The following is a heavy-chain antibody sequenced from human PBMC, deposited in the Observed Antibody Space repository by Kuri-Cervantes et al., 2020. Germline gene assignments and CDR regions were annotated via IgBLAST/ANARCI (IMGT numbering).Heavy chain of an antibody. D-gene: IGHD6-13*01. Sequence: GGSLRLSCAASGFSVSSNYMSWVRQAPGKGLEWVSVIYSGGSTYYADSVKGRFTISRDNSKNTLYLQMNSLRTEDTALYYCAKSVLWDSSSRSHNWFDPWGQGTLVTVSS. CDR2: IYSGGST. J-gene: IGHJ5*02. V-gene: IGHV3-66*01. CDR3: AKSVLWDSSSRSHNWFDP. CDR1: GFSVSSNY.